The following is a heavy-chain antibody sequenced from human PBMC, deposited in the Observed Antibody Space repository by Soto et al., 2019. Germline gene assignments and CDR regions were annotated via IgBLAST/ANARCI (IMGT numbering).Heavy chain of an antibody. J-gene: IGHJ4*02. D-gene: IGHD3-10*01. Sequence: QVQLVQSGAEVKKPGASVKVSCKASGYTFTSYGISWVRQAPGQGLEWMGWISAYNGNTNYAQKLQGRVTMTTDTSTSKAYMELRSLISDDTAVYYCARMTYYYGSVSYYFDYWGQGTLVTVSS. CDR2: ISAYNGNT. CDR3: ARMTYYYGSVSYYFDY. V-gene: IGHV1-18*01. CDR1: GYTFTSYG.